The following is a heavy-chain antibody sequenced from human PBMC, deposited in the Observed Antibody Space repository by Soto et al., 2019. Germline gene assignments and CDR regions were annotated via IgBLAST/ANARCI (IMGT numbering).Heavy chain of an antibody. CDR2: IFGSGAPT. Sequence: EVQLLESGGGLVQPGGSLRLSCAASGFTFSHYAMSWVRQAPGKGLQWVSTIFGSGAPTHYADSVKGRFGISRDNSNNMLFLETNSLKDEDTAVYYCTREASSWGFAFDLWGQGKRVAASS. CDR1: GFTFSHYA. V-gene: IGHV3-23*01. CDR3: TREASSWGFAFDL. D-gene: IGHD3-16*01. J-gene: IGHJ3*01.